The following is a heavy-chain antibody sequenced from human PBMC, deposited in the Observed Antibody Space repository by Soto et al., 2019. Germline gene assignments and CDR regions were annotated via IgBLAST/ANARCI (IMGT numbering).Heavy chain of an antibody. V-gene: IGHV3-9*01. Sequence: GGSLRLSCAASGFTFDDYAMHWVRQAPGKGLEWVSGISWNSGSIGYADSVKGRFTISRDNAKNSLYLQMNSLRAEDTALYYCAKDKDDGYCSSTSCSPYAFDIWGQGTMVTVSS. CDR2: ISWNSGSI. J-gene: IGHJ3*02. CDR1: GFTFDDYA. CDR3: AKDKDDGYCSSTSCSPYAFDI. D-gene: IGHD2-2*01.